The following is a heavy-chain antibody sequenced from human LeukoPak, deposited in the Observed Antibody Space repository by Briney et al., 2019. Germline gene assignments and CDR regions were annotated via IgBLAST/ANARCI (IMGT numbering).Heavy chain of an antibody. V-gene: IGHV6-1*01. CDR3: ARDSDRHDAFDI. J-gene: IGHJ3*02. CDR2: TYYRSKWYN. Sequence: SQTLSLTCAISGDSVPSNRAAWNWFRQSPSGGLEWLGRTYYRSKWYNDYAVSVKSRITINPDTSKNQFSLQLSSVTPEDTAVYYCARDSDRHDAFDIWGQGTMVTVSS. CDR1: GDSVPSNRAA. D-gene: IGHD1-14*01.